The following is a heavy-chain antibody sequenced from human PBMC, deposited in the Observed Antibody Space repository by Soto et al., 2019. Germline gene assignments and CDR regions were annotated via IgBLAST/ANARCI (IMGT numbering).Heavy chain of an antibody. Sequence: PSETLSLTCTVSGGSISSYYWSWIRQPPGKGLEWIGYIYYSGSTNYNPSRKSRVTIPVDTCKNQFSLKLSSVTAADTAVYYCAREGLGYALNRFDPWGQGTLVTVSS. CDR1: GGSISSYY. CDR2: IYYSGST. J-gene: IGHJ5*02. D-gene: IGHD2-2*01. V-gene: IGHV4-59*01. CDR3: AREGLGYALNRFDP.